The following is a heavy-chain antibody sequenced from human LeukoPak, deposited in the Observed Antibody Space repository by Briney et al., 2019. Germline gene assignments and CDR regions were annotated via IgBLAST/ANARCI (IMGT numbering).Heavy chain of an antibody. Sequence: GGSLRLSCTVSGFTVSSNSMSWVRQAPGKGLEWVSFIYSAGSTHYSDSVKGRFTISIDNSKNTLYLQMNSLRAEDTAVYYCAKDPNSGYYPYFDYWGQGTLVTVSS. J-gene: IGHJ4*02. CDR2: IYSAGST. CDR1: GFTVSSNS. D-gene: IGHD3-22*01. V-gene: IGHV3-53*05. CDR3: AKDPNSGYYPYFDY.